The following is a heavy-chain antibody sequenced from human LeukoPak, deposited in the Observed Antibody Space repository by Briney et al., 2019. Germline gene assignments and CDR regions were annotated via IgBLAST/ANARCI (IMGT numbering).Heavy chain of an antibody. D-gene: IGHD1/OR15-1a*01. J-gene: IGHJ6*03. CDR2: IYYSGST. CDR1: GGSISSSSYY. CDR3: ARAPSRTTYYMDV. V-gene: IGHV4-39*07. Sequence: SETLSLTCTVSGGSISSSSYYWGWIRQPPGKGLEWIGSIYYSGSTYYNPSLKSRVTISVDTSKNQFSLKLSSVTAADTAVYYCARAPSRTTYYMDVWGKGTTVTVSS.